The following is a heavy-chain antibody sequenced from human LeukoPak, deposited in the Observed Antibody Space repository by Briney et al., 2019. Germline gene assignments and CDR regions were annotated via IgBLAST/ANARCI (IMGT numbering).Heavy chain of an antibody. CDR1: GFTFSDYY. CDR2: ISSSDTYT. J-gene: IGHJ4*02. D-gene: IGHD6-19*01. CDR3: ARGPYSSGSSADY. V-gene: IGHV3-11*06. Sequence: GRSLRLSCAASGFTFSDYYMSWIRQAPGKGLEWVSYISSSDTYTNYADSVKGRFTISRDNAKNSLYLQMNSLRAEDTAVYYCARGPYSSGSSADYWGQGTLVTVSS.